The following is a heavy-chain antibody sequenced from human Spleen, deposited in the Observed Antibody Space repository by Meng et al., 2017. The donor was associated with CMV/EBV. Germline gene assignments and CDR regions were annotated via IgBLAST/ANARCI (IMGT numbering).Heavy chain of an antibody. V-gene: IGHV4-34*01. CDR3: VARAFDI. CDR2: INHSGST. J-gene: IGHJ3*02. Sequence: ETLSLSCGVYSVSFSNYYWNWIRQPPGKGLEWIGEINHSGSTNYNPSLKSRVTMSVDTSRNQFSLKLSSVTAADTAVYYCVARAFDIWGQGTMVIVSS. CDR1: SVSFSNYY.